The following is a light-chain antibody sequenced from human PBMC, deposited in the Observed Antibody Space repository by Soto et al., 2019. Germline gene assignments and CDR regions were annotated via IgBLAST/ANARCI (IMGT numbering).Light chain of an antibody. V-gene: IGKV1-33*01. Sequence: DIQMTQSPSSLSASVGDRVTITCQASQNINNYLNWYQQKPGRAPKLLIYDASNLEAGVPSRFRGSGSGTDFTFTISRLQPEDIATYYCQQYDNFVTFGQGTKVDIK. CDR1: QNINNY. CDR2: DAS. J-gene: IGKJ2*01. CDR3: QQYDNFVT.